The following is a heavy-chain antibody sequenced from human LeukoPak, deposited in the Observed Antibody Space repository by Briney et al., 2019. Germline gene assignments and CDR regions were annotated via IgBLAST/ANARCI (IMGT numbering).Heavy chain of an antibody. D-gene: IGHD5-12*01. CDR3: ARVRRRSSAYDYSDY. CDR2: LSSSSTYI. CDR1: GFTLSGYS. J-gene: IGHJ4*02. Sequence: GGSLRLSCAASGFTLSGYSMNWVRQAPGKGLEWVSALSSSSTYIYYVDSVKGRFTISRDNAKNSLYPQMNSLRAEDTAIYFCARVRRRSSAYDYSDYWGQGTLVTVSA. V-gene: IGHV3-21*06.